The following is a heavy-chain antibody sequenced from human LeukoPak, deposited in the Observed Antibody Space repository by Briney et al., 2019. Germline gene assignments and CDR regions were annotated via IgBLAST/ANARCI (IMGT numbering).Heavy chain of an antibody. V-gene: IGHV4-59*01. CDR1: GGSISRYY. D-gene: IGHD3-10*01. CDR3: ARSDYHNSGSHTVFDAFDI. J-gene: IGHJ3*02. CDR2: IADSGNT. Sequence: SETLSLTCTVSGGSISRYYWSWIRLPPGKGLEWISFIADSGNTNYSPSLKSQVTISVDKSKNQFSLQLSFVTAADTAMYCCARSDYHNSGSHTVFDAFDIWGQGKRVTVSS.